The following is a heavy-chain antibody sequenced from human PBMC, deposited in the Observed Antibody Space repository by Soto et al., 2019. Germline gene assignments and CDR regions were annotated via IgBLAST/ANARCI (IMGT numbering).Heavy chain of an antibody. CDR3: ARMFRGSNIDYYRYMEV. Sequence: QVQLVQSGAEVKKPGASVKVSCKASGYSFTSHGISWVRQAPGQGLEWMAWISASNGDTNYAQKFQGRVTVTTDTSTSTGYMELRSLRSEDTAVYYCARMFRGSNIDYYRYMEVWGKGTTVIVFS. V-gene: IGHV1-18*01. CDR1: GYSFTSHG. D-gene: IGHD3-10*02. CDR2: ISASNGDT. J-gene: IGHJ6*03.